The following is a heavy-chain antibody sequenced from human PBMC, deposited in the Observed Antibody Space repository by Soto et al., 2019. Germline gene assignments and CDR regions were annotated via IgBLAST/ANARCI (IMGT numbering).Heavy chain of an antibody. CDR1: GFTFSSYD. J-gene: IGHJ3*01. Sequence: GRSLRLSCAASGFTFSSYDIHWVRQAPGKGLEWVALISYDGSRKYYADSVKGLFTISRDNSKNTLYLQVNSLRAEDTAVYYCAKAYSGPFDVWGQGTMVTVSS. D-gene: IGHD1-26*01. V-gene: IGHV3-30*18. CDR3: AKAYSGPFDV. CDR2: ISYDGSRK.